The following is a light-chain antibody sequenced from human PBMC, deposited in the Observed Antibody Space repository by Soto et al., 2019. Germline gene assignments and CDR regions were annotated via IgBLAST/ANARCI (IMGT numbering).Light chain of an antibody. CDR2: GAS. J-gene: IGKJ5*01. CDR3: QQYGDSRVT. CDR1: ETVSKNY. V-gene: IGKV3-20*01. Sequence: EMVLTQSPGTLSLSPGERAALSCRANETVSKNYLAWYQQKPCQAPRLVMFGASSRPTGISDRLSGSGSGTDFTLTISRLEPEDFAMYYCQQYGDSRVTFGQGTRLEIK.